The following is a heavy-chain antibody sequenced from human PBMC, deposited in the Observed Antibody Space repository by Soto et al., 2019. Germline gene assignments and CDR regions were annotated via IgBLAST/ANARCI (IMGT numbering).Heavy chain of an antibody. D-gene: IGHD5-18*01. CDR2: IRSKANSYAT. J-gene: IGHJ5*02. Sequence: PGGSLRLSCAASGFTFSGSAMHWVRQASGKGLEWVGRIRSKANSYATAYAASVKGRFTISRDDSKNTAYLQMNSLKTEDTAVYYCTRPGIEDTAMVPGTNWFDPWGQGTLVTVSS. CDR1: GFTFSGSA. V-gene: IGHV3-73*01. CDR3: TRPGIEDTAMVPGTNWFDP.